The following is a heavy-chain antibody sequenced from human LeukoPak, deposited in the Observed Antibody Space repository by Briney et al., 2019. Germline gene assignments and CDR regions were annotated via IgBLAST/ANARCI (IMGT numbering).Heavy chain of an antibody. J-gene: IGHJ5*02. CDR1: GFTFSSYS. D-gene: IGHD3-10*01. Sequence: GGSLRLSCAASGFTFSSYSMNWVRKAPGKAVEGVSSISSSSSYIYSAASVKGRFTISRDNAKNALYVQMNSLRAEDTAVYYCARDRPMAWGEGTLVTVSS. CDR3: ARDRPMA. CDR2: ISSSSSYI. V-gene: IGHV3-21*01.